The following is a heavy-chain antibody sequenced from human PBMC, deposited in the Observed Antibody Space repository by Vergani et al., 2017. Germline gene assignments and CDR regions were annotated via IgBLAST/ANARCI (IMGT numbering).Heavy chain of an antibody. CDR3: ARGQSGSYYRYFEH. D-gene: IGHD3-10*01. J-gene: IGHJ1*01. V-gene: IGHV1-18*01. CDR2: ISAYNGNT. CDR1: GYDLTNYG. Sequence: QVQLVQSGPEVKKSGASVKVSCKASGYDLTNYGLGWVRQAPGQGLEWMGWISAYNGNTKYAQKFQGRVSVTTDTSTTTVYMELRRLTSDDTAVYYCARGQSGSYYRYFEHWGQGTLVIVSS.